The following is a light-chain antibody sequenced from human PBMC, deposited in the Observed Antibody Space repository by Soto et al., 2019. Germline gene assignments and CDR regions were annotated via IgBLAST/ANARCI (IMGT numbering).Light chain of an antibody. CDR1: QYMSNY. J-gene: IGKJ4*01. Sequence: DIQMTQSPSSLSASVGDRVTITCRASQYMSNYVNWYQQKPWKAPKLLIYDASNLETGVPSRFSGSGFGTDFTFTIASLQPEDIATYYCQQFDSFFGAFGGGTKVEIK. CDR2: DAS. V-gene: IGKV1-33*01. CDR3: QQFDSFFGA.